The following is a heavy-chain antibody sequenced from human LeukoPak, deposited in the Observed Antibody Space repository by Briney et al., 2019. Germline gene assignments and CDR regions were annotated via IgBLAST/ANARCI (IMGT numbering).Heavy chain of an antibody. J-gene: IGHJ4*02. Sequence: GGSLRLSCAASGFTFSSYWMSWVRQAPGKGLEWVANIKQDGSEKYYVDSVKGRFTISRDNAKNSLYLQMNSLRAEDTAVYYCARDRYESTYYDILTGYYDVGPLDYWGQGTLVTVSS. CDR2: IKQDGSEK. CDR3: ARDRYESTYYDILTGYYDVGPLDY. D-gene: IGHD3-9*01. V-gene: IGHV3-7*01. CDR1: GFTFSSYW.